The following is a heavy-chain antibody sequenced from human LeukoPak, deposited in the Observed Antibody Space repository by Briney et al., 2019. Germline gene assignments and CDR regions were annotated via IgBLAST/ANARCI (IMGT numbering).Heavy chain of an antibody. CDR1: GGSITSSSYY. CDR3: ARVYTSDSITIFGVVTDYYYYYYMDV. CDR2: MHYNGST. Sequence: SETLSLTCTVSGGSITSSSYYWGWIRQPPGKGLEWIRSMHYNGSTYYNPSLESRVTISVDTSKNQFSLKLSSVTAADTAVYYCARVYTSDSITIFGVVTDYYYYYYMDVWGKGTTVTVSS. D-gene: IGHD3-3*01. V-gene: IGHV4-39*07. J-gene: IGHJ6*03.